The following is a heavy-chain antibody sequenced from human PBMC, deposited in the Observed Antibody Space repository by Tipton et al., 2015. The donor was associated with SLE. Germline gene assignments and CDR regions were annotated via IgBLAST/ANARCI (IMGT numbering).Heavy chain of an antibody. CDR2: IYSGGST. CDR3: ATTYYYGSGSYYPIDAFDI. Sequence: SLRLSCAASGFTVSSNYMSWVRQAPGKGLEWVSVIYSGGSTYYADSVKGRFTISRDNAKNSLYLQMNSLRAEDTALYYCATTYYYGSGSYYPIDAFDIWGQGTMVTVSS. V-gene: IGHV3-53*05. J-gene: IGHJ3*02. D-gene: IGHD3-10*01. CDR1: GFTVSSNY.